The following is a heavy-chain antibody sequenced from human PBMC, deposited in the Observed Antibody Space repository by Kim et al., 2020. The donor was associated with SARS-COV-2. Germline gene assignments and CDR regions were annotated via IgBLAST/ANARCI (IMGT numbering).Heavy chain of an antibody. Sequence: GGSLRLSCAASGFTFSSYDMHLVRQAPCKGLAWVAVISYDGSNKYYADSVKGRFTISRDNSKNTLYLQMNSLRAEDTAVYYCAKDSFSRWLRHEEGGMDVWGQGTTVTVSS. J-gene: IGHJ6*02. D-gene: IGHD5-12*01. CDR3: AKDSFSRWLRHEEGGMDV. V-gene: IGHV3-30*18. CDR1: GFTFSSYD. CDR2: ISYDGSNK.